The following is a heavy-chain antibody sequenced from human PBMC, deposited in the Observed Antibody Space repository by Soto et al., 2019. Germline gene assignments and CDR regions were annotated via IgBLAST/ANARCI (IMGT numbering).Heavy chain of an antibody. Sequence: SEPLSLTCTVSGGSIISSSYYWGWIRQPPGKVLEWIGSIYYSGSTYYNPPLKSRVTISVDTSKNQFSLKLSSVTDADSAVYYCARHFGAVWFGEEFYYYGMDVWGQGTTVTVSS. CDR2: IYYSGST. J-gene: IGHJ6*02. D-gene: IGHD3-10*01. V-gene: IGHV4-39*01. CDR1: GGSIISSSYY. CDR3: ARHFGAVWFGEEFYYYGMDV.